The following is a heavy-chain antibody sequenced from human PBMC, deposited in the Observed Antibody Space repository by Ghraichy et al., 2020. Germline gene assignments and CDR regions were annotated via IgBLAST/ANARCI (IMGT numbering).Heavy chain of an antibody. D-gene: IGHD2-21*01. CDR3: VGNPLVVVGPRKAFDL. V-gene: IGHV4-39*01. CDR1: GGSITSTTYY. Sequence: TLSLTCSVSGGSITSTTYYWGWIRQPPGKGLEWIGSMDYSGSTYNHPSLKSRVAISVDTSKNPFSLKLSSVTAADTAVSSCVGNPLVVVGPRKAFDLWGQGTMVTVSS. CDR2: MDYSGST. J-gene: IGHJ3*01.